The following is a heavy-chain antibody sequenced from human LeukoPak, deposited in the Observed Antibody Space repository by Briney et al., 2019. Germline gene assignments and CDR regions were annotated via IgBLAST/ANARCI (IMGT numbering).Heavy chain of an antibody. CDR3: ARGVIAAGGNDFDY. Sequence: SETLSLTCTVSGGSISTTKYYWGWIRQSPGKGLEWFGCVYYSGSTYYNPSLKSRVTISVDTSKNQFSLKLSSVTAADTAVYYCARGVIAAGGNDFDYWGQGTLVTVSS. J-gene: IGHJ4*02. V-gene: IGHV4-39*07. CDR2: VYYSGST. CDR1: GGSISTTKYY. D-gene: IGHD6-13*01.